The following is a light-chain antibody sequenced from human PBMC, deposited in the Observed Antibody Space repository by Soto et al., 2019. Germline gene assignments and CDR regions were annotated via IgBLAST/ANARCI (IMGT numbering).Light chain of an antibody. CDR3: QQYGSSLYT. CDR2: GAS. Sequence: EIVLTQSPGTLSLSPGERATLSCRASQSVSSNSLNWYQQKPGQAPRLLIYGASSRATGIPDRFSGSGSGTDFTLSISRLEPEDLAVYYCQQYGSSLYTFGQGTKLEIK. V-gene: IGKV3-20*01. CDR1: QSVSSNS. J-gene: IGKJ2*01.